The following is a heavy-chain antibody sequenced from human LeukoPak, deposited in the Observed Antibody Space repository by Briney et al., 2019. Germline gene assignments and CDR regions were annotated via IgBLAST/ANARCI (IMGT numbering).Heavy chain of an antibody. Sequence: SETLSLTCAVYGGSFSGYYWSWIRQPPGKGLEWIGEINHSGSTYYNPSLKSRVTISVDRSKNQFSLKLSSVTAADTAVYYCARAVTVTTYFDYWGQGTLVTVSS. J-gene: IGHJ4*02. D-gene: IGHD4-4*01. CDR2: INHSGST. V-gene: IGHV4-34*01. CDR3: ARAVTVTTYFDY. CDR1: GGSFSGYY.